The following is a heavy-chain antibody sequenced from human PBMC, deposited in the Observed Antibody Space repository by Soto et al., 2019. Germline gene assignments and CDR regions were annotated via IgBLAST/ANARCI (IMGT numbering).Heavy chain of an antibody. CDR2: ISGSGGST. CDR1: GFTFSSYA. D-gene: IGHD2-15*01. CDR3: AKDIGYCSGGSCYSGAHFDY. J-gene: IGHJ4*02. Sequence: PGGSLRLSCAASGFTFSSYAMSWVRQAPGKGLEWVSAISGSGGSTYYADSVKGRFTISRDNSKNTLYLQMNSLRAEDTAVYYCAKDIGYCSGGSCYSGAHFDYWGQGTLVTVS. V-gene: IGHV3-23*01.